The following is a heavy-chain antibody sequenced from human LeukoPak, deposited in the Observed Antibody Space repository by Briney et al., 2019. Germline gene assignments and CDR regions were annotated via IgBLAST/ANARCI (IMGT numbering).Heavy chain of an antibody. CDR2: IYYSGST. D-gene: IGHD2-2*01. Sequence: PSRTLSLTCTVSGGSISSGDYYWSWIRQPPGKGLEWIGYIYYSGSTYYNPSLKSRVTISVGTSKNQFSLKLSSVTAADTAVYYCASRPYCSSTSCRDYWGQGTLVTVSS. J-gene: IGHJ4*02. V-gene: IGHV4-30-4*08. CDR3: ASRPYCSSTSCRDY. CDR1: GGSISSGDYY.